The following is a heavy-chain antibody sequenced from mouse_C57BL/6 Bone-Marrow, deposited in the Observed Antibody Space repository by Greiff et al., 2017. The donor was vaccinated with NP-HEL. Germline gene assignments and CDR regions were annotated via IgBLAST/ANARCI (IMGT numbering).Heavy chain of an antibody. CDR3: ARSRLRRRRGYAMDY. J-gene: IGHJ4*01. D-gene: IGHD1-2*01. CDR2: IYPRDGST. V-gene: IGHV1-78*01. CDR1: GYTFTDHT. Sequence: QVQLQQSDAELVKPGASVKISCKVSGYTFTDHTIHWMKQRPEQGLEWIGYIYPRDGSTKYNEKFKGKATLTADKSSSTAYMQLNSLTSDDSAVYFCARSRLRRRRGYAMDYWGQGTSVTVSS.